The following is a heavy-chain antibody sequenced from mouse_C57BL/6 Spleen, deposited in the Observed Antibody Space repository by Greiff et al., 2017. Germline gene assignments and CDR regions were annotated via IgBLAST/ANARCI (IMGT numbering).Heavy chain of an antibody. Sequence: VQLQQSGAELMKPGASVKLSCKATGYTFTGYWIEWVKQRPGHGLEWIGEILPGSGSTHYHEKFKGKATFTADTSSNTAYMQLSSLTTEDSAIYYCARHGSSYGYWGQGTTLTVSS. CDR2: ILPGSGST. D-gene: IGHD1-1*01. V-gene: IGHV1-9*01. CDR1: GYTFTGYW. J-gene: IGHJ2*01. CDR3: ARHGSSYGY.